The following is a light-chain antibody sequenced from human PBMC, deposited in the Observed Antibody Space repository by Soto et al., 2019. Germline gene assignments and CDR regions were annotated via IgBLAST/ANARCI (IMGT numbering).Light chain of an antibody. CDR2: DVS. J-gene: IGLJ1*01. Sequence: QSVLTQPASVSGSPGQSITISCTGTSSDVGGYNYVSWYQQYPGKAPKLMIYDVSNRPSGVSNRFSGSKSGNTASLTISGLQAEHEADYYCTSYTTSSTLVFGTGTKVTVL. CDR1: SSDVGGYNY. CDR3: TSYTTSSTLV. V-gene: IGLV2-14*01.